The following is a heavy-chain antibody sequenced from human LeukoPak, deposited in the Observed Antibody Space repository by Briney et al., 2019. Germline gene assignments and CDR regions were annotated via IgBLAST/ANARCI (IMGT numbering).Heavy chain of an antibody. J-gene: IGHJ4*02. CDR2: ISAYNGNT. CDR1: GYTFTSYA. V-gene: IGHV1-18*01. Sequence: ASVKVSCKASGYTFTSYAFRWVRQAPGQGLEWMGWISAYNGNTNYEQKFQGRVTMTTDTSTSTAYMELRSLRSDDTAVYYCARDFWSGYSNWGQGTLVTVSS. D-gene: IGHD3-3*01. CDR3: ARDFWSGYSN.